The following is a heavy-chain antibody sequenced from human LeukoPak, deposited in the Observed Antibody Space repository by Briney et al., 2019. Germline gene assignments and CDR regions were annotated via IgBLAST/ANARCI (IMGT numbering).Heavy chain of an antibody. Sequence: GGSLRLSCAASGFTFSSYWMSWVRQAPGKGLEWVANIKQDGSEKYYVDSVKGRFTISRDNSKNTLYLQMNSLRVEDTAVYYCAKVKSSYYTISYWGQGTLVTVPS. CDR3: AKVKSSYYTISY. D-gene: IGHD3-3*01. V-gene: IGHV3-7*03. CDR1: GFTFSSYW. CDR2: IKQDGSEK. J-gene: IGHJ4*02.